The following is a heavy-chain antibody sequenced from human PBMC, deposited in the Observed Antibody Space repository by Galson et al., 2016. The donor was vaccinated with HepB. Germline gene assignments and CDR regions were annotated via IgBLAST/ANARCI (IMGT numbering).Heavy chain of an antibody. Sequence: SLRLSCAASGFTFSSYAMSWVRQAPGKGLEWVSGISGSGSNTYYADSVKGRFTISRDKSKSTLFLEMNSLRPEDTATYYCAKDHVYYYDASGFFYPPNFGFWGQGTLVTVSS. CDR2: ISGSGSNT. J-gene: IGHJ1*01. CDR1: GFTFSSYA. V-gene: IGHV3-23*01. D-gene: IGHD3-22*01. CDR3: AKDHVYYYDASGFFYPPNFGF.